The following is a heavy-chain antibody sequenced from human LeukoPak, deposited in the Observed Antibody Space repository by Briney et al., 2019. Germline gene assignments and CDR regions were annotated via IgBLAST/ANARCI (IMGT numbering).Heavy chain of an antibody. CDR1: GFTLYEYG. V-gene: IGHV3-20*04. D-gene: IGHD3-22*01. CDR3: ASQYYYDSDFQH. Sequence: GGSLRLSCAASGFTLYEYGVSWVREAPGKGLGWVSGFSWNGGSRASADSVKGRFNFSRDNANNCPYLPMNSPRAEDKALSYCASQYYYDSDFQHWGQGTLVTVSS. J-gene: IGHJ1*01. CDR2: FSWNGGSR.